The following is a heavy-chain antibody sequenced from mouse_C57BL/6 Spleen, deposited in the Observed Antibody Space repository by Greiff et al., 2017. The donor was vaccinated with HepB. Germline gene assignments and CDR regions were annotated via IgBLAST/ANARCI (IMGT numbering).Heavy chain of an antibody. Sequence: EVQLVESGGGLVKPGGSLKLSCAASGFTFSDYGMHWVRQAPEKGLEWVAYISSGSSTIYYADTVKGRFTISIDNAKNTLFLQMTSLRAEDTAMYDCARSGYDLYYAMDYWGQGTSVTVSS. D-gene: IGHD2-2*01. CDR2: ISSGSSTI. CDR3: ARSGYDLYYAMDY. CDR1: GFTFSDYG. J-gene: IGHJ4*01. V-gene: IGHV5-17*01.